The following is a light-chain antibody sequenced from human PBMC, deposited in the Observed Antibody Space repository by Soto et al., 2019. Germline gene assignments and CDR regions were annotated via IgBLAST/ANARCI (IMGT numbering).Light chain of an antibody. CDR2: AAS. V-gene: IGKV1-39*01. Sequence: DIQMTQSPSSLSTSVGDRVTITCRASQSISSYLNWYQQNPGKAPKLLIYAASSLQSGVPSRFSGSRSGTDFTLTISSLQPEDFATYYCQHCYSTPRTFGQGTKVEIK. CDR3: QHCYSTPRT. J-gene: IGKJ1*01. CDR1: QSISSY.